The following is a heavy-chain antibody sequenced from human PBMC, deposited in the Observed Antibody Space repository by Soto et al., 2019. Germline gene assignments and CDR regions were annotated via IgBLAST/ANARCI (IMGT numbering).Heavy chain of an antibody. CDR1: VGSISDYY. Sequence: PSETLSLTCTVSVGSISDYYWSWIRQAPGKGPEWIGYMYYSGSTNYNPSLKSRVTISVDTSKNQFSLRLTSVTAADTAVYYCARVPPKHIVATIWGQGTLVTVSS. CDR2: MYYSGST. CDR3: ARVPPKHIVATI. V-gene: IGHV4-59*12. D-gene: IGHD5-12*01. J-gene: IGHJ4*02.